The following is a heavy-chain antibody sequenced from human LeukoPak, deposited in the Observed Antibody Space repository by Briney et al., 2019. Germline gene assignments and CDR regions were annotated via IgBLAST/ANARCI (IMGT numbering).Heavy chain of an antibody. V-gene: IGHV1-2*02. J-gene: IGHJ4*02. Sequence: ASVKVSCKASGYTFTGYYMHWVRQAPGQGHKWMGWINPNSGGTNYAQKFQGRVTMTRDTSISTAYMELSRLRSDDTAVYYCARRIAVAGTKYFDYWGQGTLVTVSS. CDR1: GYTFTGYY. CDR2: INPNSGGT. D-gene: IGHD6-19*01. CDR3: ARRIAVAGTKYFDY.